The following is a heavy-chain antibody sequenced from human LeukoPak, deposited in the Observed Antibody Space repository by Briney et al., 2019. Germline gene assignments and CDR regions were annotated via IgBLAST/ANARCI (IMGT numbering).Heavy chain of an antibody. Sequence: SETLSLTCTVSGFSISSGHYWGWTRQPPGKGLDWIASISHSGPTFYNPSLKSRVTISVDTSKNQFSLTVTSVTAADTAVYYCSRGQSISAVAVWGQGTLVTVSS. CDR3: SRGQSISAVAV. D-gene: IGHD6-13*01. J-gene: IGHJ4*02. CDR2: ISHSGPT. V-gene: IGHV4-38-2*02. CDR1: GFSISSGHY.